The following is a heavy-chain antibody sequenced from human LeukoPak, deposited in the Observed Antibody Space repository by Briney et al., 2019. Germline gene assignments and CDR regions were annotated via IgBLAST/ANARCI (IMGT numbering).Heavy chain of an antibody. CDR3: TTAASVYGDYVYWFDP. Sequence: PGGSLRLSCAASGFTFSNAWMSWVRQAPGKGLEWVGRIKSKTDGGTTDYAAPVKGRFTISRDDSKNTLYLQMNSLKTEDTAVYYCTTAASVYGDYVYWFDPWGQGTLVTVSS. CDR1: GFTFSNAW. V-gene: IGHV3-15*01. CDR2: IKSKTDGGTT. J-gene: IGHJ5*02. D-gene: IGHD4-17*01.